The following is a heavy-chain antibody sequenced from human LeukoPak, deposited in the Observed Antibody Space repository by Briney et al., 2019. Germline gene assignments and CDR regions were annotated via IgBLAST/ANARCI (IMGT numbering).Heavy chain of an antibody. CDR2: IYHSGST. J-gene: IGHJ5*02. Sequence: SETLSLTCAVSGGSISSGGYSWSWIRQPPGKGLEWIGYIYHSGSTYYNPSLKSRVTISVDTSKNQFSLKLSSVTAADTAVYYCARDHSWFDPWGQGTLVTVSS. V-gene: IGHV4-30-2*01. CDR3: ARDHSWFDP. CDR1: GGSISSGGYS.